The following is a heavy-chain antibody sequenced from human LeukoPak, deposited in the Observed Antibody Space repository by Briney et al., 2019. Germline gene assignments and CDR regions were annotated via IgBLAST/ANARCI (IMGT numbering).Heavy chain of an antibody. CDR1: GFTFSSYW. Sequence: GGSLRLSCAASGFTFSSYWMSWVRQAPGKGLEWVANIKDDGSEKYYVDSVKGRFTISRDDAKNSLYLQMNSLRAEDTAVYYCARARDSSWDYWGQGTLVTVTS. CDR3: ARARDSSWDY. D-gene: IGHD6-13*01. V-gene: IGHV3-7*03. J-gene: IGHJ4*02. CDR2: IKDDGSEK.